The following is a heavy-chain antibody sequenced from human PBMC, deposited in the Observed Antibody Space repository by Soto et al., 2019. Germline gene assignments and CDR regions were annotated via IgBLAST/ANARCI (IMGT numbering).Heavy chain of an antibody. CDR2: INPNSGGT. J-gene: IGHJ3*02. CDR3: ARSMVYAIRVGADKDAFDI. CDR1: GYTFTGYY. D-gene: IGHD2-8*01. V-gene: IGHV1-2*04. Sequence: ASVKVSCKASGYTFTGYYMHWVRQAPGQGLEWMGWINPNSGGTNYAQKFQGWVTMTRDTSISTAYMELSRLRSDDTAVYYCARSMVYAIRVGADKDAFDIWGQGTMVTVSS.